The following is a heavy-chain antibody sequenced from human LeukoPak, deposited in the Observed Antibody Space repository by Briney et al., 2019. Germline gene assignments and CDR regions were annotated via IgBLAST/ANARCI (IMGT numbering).Heavy chain of an antibody. J-gene: IGHJ4*02. D-gene: IGHD7-27*01. CDR1: GDSVSSNSVA. Sequence: SQTLSLTCAISGDSVSSNSVAWNWIRQSPSRGLEWLGRTYYRSKWYNYYAVSVKSRVNINPDTSKNQVSLQLNSVTPEDTAVYYCERGRNWAFDYGGQETRVTVSS. CDR3: ERGRNWAFDY. V-gene: IGHV6-1*01. CDR2: TYYRSKWYN.